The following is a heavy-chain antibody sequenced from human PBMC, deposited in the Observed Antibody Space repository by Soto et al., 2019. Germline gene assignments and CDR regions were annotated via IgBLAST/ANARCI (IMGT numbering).Heavy chain of an antibody. V-gene: IGHV1-69*01. D-gene: IGHD2-15*01. Sequence: LVQSGPEVKQFGSSVRVSCKASGGTFSTSGFNWVRQAPGQGLEWMGGIIPNFGTPNYAQKFQDRITITADEVTSTVYMELISLGSEDTAVYYCARGRLDVILMLPGLTEGFTYWGQGALVTVSS. J-gene: IGHJ4*02. CDR1: GGTFSTSG. CDR2: IIPNFGTP. CDR3: ARGRLDVILMLPGLTEGFTY.